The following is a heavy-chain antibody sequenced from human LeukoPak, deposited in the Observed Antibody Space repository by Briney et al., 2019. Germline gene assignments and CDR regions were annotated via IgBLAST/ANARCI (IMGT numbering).Heavy chain of an antibody. J-gene: IGHJ4*02. CDR1: GYTFTSYD. D-gene: IGHD5-18*01. CDR2: ISTYNGNT. V-gene: IGHV1-18*01. Sequence: ASVKVSCKASGYTFTSYDISWVRQAPGQGLEWMGWISTYNGNTNYAQKFQGRVIMTTDTSTSTAYMDLRSLRSDDTAVYYCVRVYSYGRHDYWGQGALVTVSS. CDR3: VRVYSYGRHDY.